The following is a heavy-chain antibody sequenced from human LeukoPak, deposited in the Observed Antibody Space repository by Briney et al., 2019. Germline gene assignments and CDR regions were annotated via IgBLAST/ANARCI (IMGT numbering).Heavy chain of an antibody. CDR2: INPNSGGT. D-gene: IGHD3-10*01. CDR3: ARGEKTYYYGSGSYIFDY. Sequence: GASVKVSCKASGYTFTCYYMHWVRQAPGQGREGMGWINPNSGGTNYAQKFQGRVTMTRDTSISTAYMELSRLRSDDTAVYYCARGEKTYYYGSGSYIFDYWGQGTLVTVSS. V-gene: IGHV1-2*02. J-gene: IGHJ4*02. CDR1: GYTFTCYY.